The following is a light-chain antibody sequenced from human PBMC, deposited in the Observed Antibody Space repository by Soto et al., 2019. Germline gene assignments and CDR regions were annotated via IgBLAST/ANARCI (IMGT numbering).Light chain of an antibody. Sequence: EIVLTQSPGTLSLSPGERATLSCRASQSVSSSYLAWYQQKPGQAPRLLIYEASNRAAGIPARFSGSGSGTDFTLTINDVEPEDFAVYYCHQRQSWPRTFGQGTKVDIK. CDR2: EAS. V-gene: IGKV3D-20*02. CDR3: HQRQSWPRT. J-gene: IGKJ1*01. CDR1: QSVSSSY.